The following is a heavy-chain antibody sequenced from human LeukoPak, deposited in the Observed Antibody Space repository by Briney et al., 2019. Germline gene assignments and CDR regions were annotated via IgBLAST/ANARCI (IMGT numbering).Heavy chain of an antibody. Sequence: GGSLRLSCAASGFTFSSYAMSWVRQAPGKGLEWVSAISGSGGSTYYADSVKGRFTISRDNSKNTLYLQMNSLRAEDTAVYYCAKDRVVTPDHDAFDIWGQGTMVSVCS. V-gene: IGHV3-23*01. CDR3: AKDRVVTPDHDAFDI. CDR2: ISGSGGST. CDR1: GFTFSSYA. D-gene: IGHD4-23*01. J-gene: IGHJ3*02.